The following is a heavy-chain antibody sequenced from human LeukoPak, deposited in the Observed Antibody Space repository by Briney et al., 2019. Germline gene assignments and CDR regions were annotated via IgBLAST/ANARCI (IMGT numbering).Heavy chain of an antibody. CDR2: IKSKVNGETI. Sequence: GGSLRLSCAASGFTFGSYSMNWVRQAPGKGLDWVGRIKSKVNGETIEYAAPVKGRFTISRDDSKSTVYLQMNSLKIEDTAVYYCATGGYYLDYWGQGTLVTVSS. CDR1: GFTFGSYS. CDR3: ATGGYYLDY. D-gene: IGHD3-3*01. J-gene: IGHJ4*02. V-gene: IGHV3-15*01.